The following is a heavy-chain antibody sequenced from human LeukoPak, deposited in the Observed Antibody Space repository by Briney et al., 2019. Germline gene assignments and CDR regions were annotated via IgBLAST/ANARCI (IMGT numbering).Heavy chain of an antibody. Sequence: SETLSLTCAVSGYSISSGYYWGWIRQPPGKGLEWIGSIYHSGSTNYNPSLKSRVTMSVDTSKNQFSLKLSSVTAADTAVYYCASIFFDYWGQGTLVTVSS. J-gene: IGHJ4*02. CDR1: GYSISSGYY. CDR2: IYHSGST. V-gene: IGHV4-38-2*01. D-gene: IGHD2-21*01. CDR3: ASIFFDY.